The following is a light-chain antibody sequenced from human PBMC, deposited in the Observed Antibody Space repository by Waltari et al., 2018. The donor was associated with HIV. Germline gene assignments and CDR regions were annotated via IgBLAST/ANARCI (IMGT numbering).Light chain of an antibody. Sequence: SYVLTQPPSVSVAPGQTAMIICGGYHLATYTVHCYQHRPGQAPVLVVTGNSDRPSGIPERFSGSSSGNTATLTISRVEVGDEAGYFCQVWDATGDHPGVFGGGTKLTVL. CDR2: GNS. CDR3: QVWDATGDHPGV. V-gene: IGLV3-21*02. J-gene: IGLJ3*02. CDR1: HLATYT.